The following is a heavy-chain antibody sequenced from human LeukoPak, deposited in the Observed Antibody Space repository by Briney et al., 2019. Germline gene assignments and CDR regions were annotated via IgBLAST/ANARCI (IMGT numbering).Heavy chain of an antibody. Sequence: SQTLSLTCAISGDSVSSNSAAWNWIRQSPSRGLEWLGRTYYRSKWYNDYAVSVKSRITINPDTSKNQFSLQLNSVTPEDTAVYYCARSSSGYYDSIGYYYAHTVGYMDVWGKGTTVTVSS. CDR2: TYYRSKWYN. D-gene: IGHD3-22*01. CDR1: GDSVSSNSAA. CDR3: ARSSSGYYDSIGYYYAHTVGYMDV. V-gene: IGHV6-1*01. J-gene: IGHJ6*03.